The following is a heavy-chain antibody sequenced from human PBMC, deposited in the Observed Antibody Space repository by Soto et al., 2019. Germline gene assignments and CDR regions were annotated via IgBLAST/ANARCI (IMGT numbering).Heavy chain of an antibody. CDR1: GFTFSSYG. V-gene: IGHV3-33*01. J-gene: IGHJ3*02. CDR2: IWYDGSNK. CDR3: AREGSYYYDSSGYYAFDI. Sequence: GGSLRLSCAASGFTFSSYGMHWVRQAPGKGLEWVAVIWYDGSNKYYADSVKGRFTISRDNSKNTLYLQMNSLRAEDTAVYYCAREGSYYYDSSGYYAFDIWGQGTMVTVSS. D-gene: IGHD3-22*01.